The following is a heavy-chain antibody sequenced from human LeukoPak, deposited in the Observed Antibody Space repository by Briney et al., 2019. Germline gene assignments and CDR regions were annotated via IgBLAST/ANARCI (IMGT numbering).Heavy chain of an antibody. V-gene: IGHV4-59*01. CDR1: GGSISSYY. D-gene: IGHD2-8*01. CDR2: IYYSGST. J-gene: IGHJ6*03. Sequence: SETLSLTCTVSGGSISSYYWSWIRQPPGKGLEWIGYIYYSGSTNYNPSLKSRVTISVDTSKNQFSLKLSSVTAADTAVYYCARMQVGYCTYGVCYGDYYYYYMDVWGKGTTVTVSS. CDR3: ARMQVGYCTYGVCYGDYYYYYMDV.